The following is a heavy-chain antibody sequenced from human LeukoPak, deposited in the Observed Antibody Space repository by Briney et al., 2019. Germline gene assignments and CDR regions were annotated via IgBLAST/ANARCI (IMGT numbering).Heavy chain of an antibody. D-gene: IGHD2-2*01. CDR3: ARFKRYCSSTSLFEKGCYYYYYMDV. J-gene: IGHJ6*03. Sequence: SETLSLTCAVYGGSFSGYYWSWIRQPPGKGLEWIGGINHSGSTNYNPSLKSRVTISADTSKNQFSLKLSSVTAADTAVYYCARFKRYCSSTSLFEKGCYYYYYMDVWGKGTTVTVSS. CDR1: GGSFSGYY. CDR2: INHSGST. V-gene: IGHV4-34*01.